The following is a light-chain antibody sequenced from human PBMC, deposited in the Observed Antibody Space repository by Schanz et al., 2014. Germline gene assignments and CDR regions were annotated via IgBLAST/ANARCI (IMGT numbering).Light chain of an antibody. J-gene: IGLJ2*01. CDR2: NNN. CDR3: AAWDDSLNGPV. Sequence: QSVLTQPPSASGTPGQRITIPCSGSSSNIGSNSVHWYQQLPGTAPKLLIYNNNQRPSGVPDRFSGSKSGTSASLAISGLQSEDEADYYCAAWDDSLNGPVFGGGTKLTVL. CDR1: SSNIGSNS. V-gene: IGLV1-44*01.